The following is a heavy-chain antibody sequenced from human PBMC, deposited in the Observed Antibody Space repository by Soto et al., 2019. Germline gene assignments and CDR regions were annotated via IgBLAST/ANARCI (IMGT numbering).Heavy chain of an antibody. CDR1: GYTFTSYG. V-gene: IGHV1-18*01. Sequence: QVQLVQSGAEVKKPGASVKVSCKASGYTFTSYGISWVRQAPGQGLEWMGWISAYNGNTNYAQKLQGRVTMTTDTSSSTAYMELRSLRSDDTAVYYCARGPLYCSGGSCYWAPFDYWGQGPLVTVSS. CDR2: ISAYNGNT. CDR3: ARGPLYCSGGSCYWAPFDY. J-gene: IGHJ4*02. D-gene: IGHD2-15*01.